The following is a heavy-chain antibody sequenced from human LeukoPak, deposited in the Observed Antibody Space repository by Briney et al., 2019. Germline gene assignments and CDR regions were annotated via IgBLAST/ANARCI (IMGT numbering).Heavy chain of an antibody. CDR3: ARGPVALPNDRLSLFFDF. Sequence: SETLSLTCAVYGASFNTYYWTWIRQSPDKGLEWIGEVKHDGDTNVNPSLRSRVVMSVDASKKQFSLKMTSVTAADTAIYFCARGPVALPNDRLSLFFDFWGQGTLVTVSS. D-gene: IGHD2-8*01. CDR2: VKHDGDT. V-gene: IGHV4-34*01. J-gene: IGHJ5*01. CDR1: GASFNTYY.